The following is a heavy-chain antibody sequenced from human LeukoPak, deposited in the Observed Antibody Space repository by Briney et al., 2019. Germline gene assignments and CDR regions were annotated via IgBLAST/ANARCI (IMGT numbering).Heavy chain of an antibody. CDR3: ATWGSTWCDY. Sequence: ASVKVSCKASEYTSIDYYIHWVRQAPGQGLEWMGWINPNSGGTNYAQKFQGRVTMTRDTSINTAYMELSGLRSDDTAVYYCATWGSTWCDYWGQGTLVTVSS. CDR2: INPNSGGT. CDR1: EYTSIDYY. V-gene: IGHV1-2*02. J-gene: IGHJ4*02. D-gene: IGHD6-13*01.